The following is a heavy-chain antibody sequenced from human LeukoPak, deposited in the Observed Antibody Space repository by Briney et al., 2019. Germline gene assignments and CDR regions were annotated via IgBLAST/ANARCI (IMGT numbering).Heavy chain of an antibody. D-gene: IGHD2-8*01. CDR3: AKIIPEYAGNWLDP. CDR1: GDSINTYH. V-gene: IGHV4-4*07. CDR2: IYPSGGT. Sequence: SETLSLTCAVSGDSINTYHWSWIRQPAGKGLEWIGRIYPSGGTNYNPSLKSRVTMSVDTSKNQFSLKLTSVTAADTAVYYCAKIIPEYAGNWLDPWGQGTLVTVSS. J-gene: IGHJ5*02.